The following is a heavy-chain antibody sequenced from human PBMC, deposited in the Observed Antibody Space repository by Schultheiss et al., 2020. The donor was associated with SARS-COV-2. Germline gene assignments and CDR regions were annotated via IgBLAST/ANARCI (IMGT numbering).Heavy chain of an antibody. CDR1: GFTFSSYG. Sequence: GESLKISCAASGFTFSSYGMHWVRQAPGKGLEWVAVIWYDGSNKYYADSVKGRFTISRDNSKNTLYLQMNSLRAEDTAVYYCARDGRFGELLGPSYYYYGMDVWGQGTTVTVSS. V-gene: IGHV3-33*01. D-gene: IGHD3-10*01. CDR3: ARDGRFGELLGPSYYYYGMDV. J-gene: IGHJ6*02. CDR2: IWYDGSNK.